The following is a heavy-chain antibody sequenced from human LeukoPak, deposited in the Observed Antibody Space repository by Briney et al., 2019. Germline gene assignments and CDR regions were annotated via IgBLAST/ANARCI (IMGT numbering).Heavy chain of an antibody. D-gene: IGHD3-10*01. Sequence: SETLSLTCAVSGGSFSGFCWSWIRQSPGKGLEWIGEYNHFGSTNYNPSLNDRVTISVDKSKNQFSLTLSSVTAADTAVYYCARGNRQLAYYGSGSRLPYDYWGQGSLVTVSS. V-gene: IGHV4-34*01. J-gene: IGHJ4*02. CDR3: ARGNRQLAYYGSGSRLPYDY. CDR2: YNHFGST. CDR1: GGSFSGFC.